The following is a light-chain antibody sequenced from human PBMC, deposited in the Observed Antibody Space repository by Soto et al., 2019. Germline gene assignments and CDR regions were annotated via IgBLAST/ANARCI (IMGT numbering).Light chain of an antibody. J-gene: IGKJ1*01. CDR2: KAS. CDR1: QTISSW. V-gene: IGKV1-5*03. Sequence: DIQMTRSPSSLSASVGDRFSITCRASQTISSWLAWYQQKPGKAPKLLIYKASTLKSGVPSRFSGSGSGTEFTLTISSLQPDDFATYYCQHYNSYSEAFGQGTKVDI. CDR3: QHYNSYSEA.